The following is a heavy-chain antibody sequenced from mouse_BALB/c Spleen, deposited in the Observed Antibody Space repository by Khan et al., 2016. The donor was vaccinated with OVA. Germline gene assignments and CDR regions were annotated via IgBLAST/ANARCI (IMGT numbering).Heavy chain of an antibody. J-gene: IGHJ3*01. CDR1: GYTFTDFT. V-gene: IGHV1S137*01. CDR3: TRGGGGNRFAY. CDR2: ISTYYGDA. Sequence: QVQLKESGAELVRPGVSVKISCKGSGYTFTDFTLHWMKQSHTKSLEWIGVISTYYGDATYNQKFKGKATMTVDKASSTAYLELARLTSEDSAICYCTRGGGGNRFAYWGQGTLVTVSA.